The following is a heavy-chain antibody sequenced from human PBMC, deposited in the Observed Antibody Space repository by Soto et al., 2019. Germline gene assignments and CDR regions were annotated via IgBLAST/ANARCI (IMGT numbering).Heavy chain of an antibody. CDR3: ARSGPRGGYKHEIVRNKPVKP. CDR2: THNSGST. D-gene: IGHD5-12*01. CDR1: GAAISGGDFY. Sequence: ISTVSGAAISGGDFYWSWIRQPPGSGLECIASTHNSGSTYYNPSLKSRLTMSIDASKNQLSLNLSSVTGEALGVYYSARSGPRGGYKHEIVRNKPVKPWGEATLVTVSS. V-gene: IGHV4-30-4*01. J-gene: IGHJ1*01.